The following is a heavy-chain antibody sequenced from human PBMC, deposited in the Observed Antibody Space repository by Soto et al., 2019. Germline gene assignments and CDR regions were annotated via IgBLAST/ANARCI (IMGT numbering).Heavy chain of an antibody. CDR1: GYTFSNFA. Sequence: ASVKVSCKASGYTFSNFAMHWVRQAPGQRLEWMGWINTGNGNTEYSQRFQGRVTITRDTSATTAHMELSSLTSEDTAVCYCAVNPAYPYWGQGTPVTVSS. CDR2: INTGNGNT. V-gene: IGHV1-3*04. CDR3: AVNPAYPY. D-gene: IGHD3-16*01. J-gene: IGHJ4*02.